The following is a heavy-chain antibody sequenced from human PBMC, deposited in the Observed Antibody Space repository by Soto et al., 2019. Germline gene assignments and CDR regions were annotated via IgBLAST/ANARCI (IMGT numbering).Heavy chain of an antibody. V-gene: IGHV3-33*01. CDR3: ARSYYGSGRGYYYYYGMDV. CDR2: IWYDGSNK. CDR1: GFTFSSYG. J-gene: IGHJ6*02. Sequence: QVQLVESGGGVVQPGRSLRLSCAASGFTFSSYGMHWVRQAPGKGLEWVAVIWYDGSNKYYADSVKGRFTISRDNSKNTLYLRMNSLRAEDTAVYYCARSYYGSGRGYYYYYGMDVWGQGTTVTVSS. D-gene: IGHD3-10*01.